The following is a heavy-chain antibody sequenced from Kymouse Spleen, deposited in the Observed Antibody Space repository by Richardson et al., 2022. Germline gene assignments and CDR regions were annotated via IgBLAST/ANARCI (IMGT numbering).Heavy chain of an antibody. CDR3: ARGYNWNYVYYYYYGMDV. CDR2: IYYSGST. V-gene: IGHV4-61*01. CDR1: GGSVSSGSYY. D-gene: IGHD1-7*01. J-gene: IGHJ6*02. Sequence: QVQLQESGPGLVKPSETLSLTCTVSGGSVSSGSYYWSWIRQPPGKGLEWIGYIYYSGSTNYNPSLKSRVTISVDTSKNQFSLKLSSVTAADTAVYYCARGYNWNYVYYYYYGMDVWGQGTTVTVSS.